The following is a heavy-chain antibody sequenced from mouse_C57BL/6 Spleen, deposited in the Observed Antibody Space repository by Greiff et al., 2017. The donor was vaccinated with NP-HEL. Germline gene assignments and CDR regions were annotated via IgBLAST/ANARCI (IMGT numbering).Heavy chain of an antibody. J-gene: IGHJ1*03. CDR3: ARGEEANWEYFDV. D-gene: IGHD4-1*01. V-gene: IGHV1-4*01. Sequence: QVQLQQSGAELARPGASVKMSCKASGYTFTSYTMHWVKQRPGQGLEWIGYINPSSGYTKYNQKFKDKATLTADKSSSTAYMQLSSLTSEDSAVYYCARGEEANWEYFDVWGTGTTVTVSS. CDR2: INPSSGYT. CDR1: GYTFTSYT.